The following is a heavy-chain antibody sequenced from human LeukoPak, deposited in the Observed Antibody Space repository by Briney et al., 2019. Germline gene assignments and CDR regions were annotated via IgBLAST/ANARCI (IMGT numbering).Heavy chain of an antibody. D-gene: IGHD1-1*01. CDR2: ISYDGSNK. CDR1: GFTFSSYA. CDR3: ARDGARTTGTSYYYYMDV. J-gene: IGHJ6*03. Sequence: GGSLRLSCAASGFTFSSYAMHWVRQAPGKGLEGVAVISYDGSNKYYADSVKGRFTISRDNSKNTLYLQMNSLRAEDTAVYYCARDGARTTGTSYYYYMDVWGKGTTVTVSS. V-gene: IGHV3-30*04.